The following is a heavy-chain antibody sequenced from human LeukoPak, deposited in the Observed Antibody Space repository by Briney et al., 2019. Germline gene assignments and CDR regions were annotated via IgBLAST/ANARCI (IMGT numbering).Heavy chain of an antibody. CDR3: ARGGLVRGAINSLIGFDV. J-gene: IGHJ3*01. V-gene: IGHV4-34*01. CDR2: INHSGST. D-gene: IGHD3-10*01. Sequence: SETLSLTCAVYGGSFSGYYWSWIRQPPGKGLEWIGEINHSGSTKYNPSLKSRVTISVDTSKNQFSLQLKSVTAEDTALYYCARGGLVRGAINSLIGFDVWGQGIMVTVSS. CDR1: GGSFSGYY.